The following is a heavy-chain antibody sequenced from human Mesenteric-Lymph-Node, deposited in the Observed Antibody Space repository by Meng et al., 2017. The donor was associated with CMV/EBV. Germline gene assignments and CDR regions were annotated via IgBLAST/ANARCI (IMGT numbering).Heavy chain of an antibody. J-gene: IGHJ6*02. Sequence: SETLSLTCTVSGYSISSGYYWGWIRQPPGKGLEWIGSIYHSGSTYYNPSLKSRVTISVDKSKNQFSLTLNSVIAADTAVYYCATLNWDYEIYGMNVWGQGATVTVSS. D-gene: IGHD1-7*01. CDR1: GYSISSGYY. CDR3: ATLNWDYEIYGMNV. V-gene: IGHV4-38-2*02. CDR2: IYHSGST.